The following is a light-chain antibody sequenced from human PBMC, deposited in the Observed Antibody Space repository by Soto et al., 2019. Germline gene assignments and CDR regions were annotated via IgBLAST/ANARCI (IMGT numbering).Light chain of an antibody. J-gene: IGKJ1*01. CDR3: QQYGSSTGWT. V-gene: IGKV3-20*01. CDR1: QSVSSSY. CDR2: GAS. Sequence: EIVLTQSPGTLSLSPGERATLSCRASQSVSSSYLAWYQQKPGQAPRLLIYGASSRATGIPDRFSGSGSGTDFTLTISRVEPEDFAVYYCQQYGSSTGWTFGQGTKVQIK.